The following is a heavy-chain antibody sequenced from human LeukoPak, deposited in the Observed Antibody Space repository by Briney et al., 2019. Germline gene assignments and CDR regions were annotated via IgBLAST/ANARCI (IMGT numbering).Heavy chain of an antibody. Sequence: PGGSLRLSCAASGFRFNTYWMSWVRQAPGKGLEWVANIKQDGNEKYYADSVKGRFTISRDNAKNTLFLQMNSLRAEDTAVYYCARGWEQQGVGAFHVWGQGTMVTVSS. CDR1: GFRFNTYW. D-gene: IGHD1/OR15-1a*01. CDR3: ARGWEQQGVGAFHV. V-gene: IGHV3-7*01. J-gene: IGHJ3*01. CDR2: IKQDGNEK.